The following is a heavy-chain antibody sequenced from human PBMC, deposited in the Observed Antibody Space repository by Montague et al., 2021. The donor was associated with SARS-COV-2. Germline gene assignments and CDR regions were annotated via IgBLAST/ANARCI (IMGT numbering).Heavy chain of an antibody. Sequence: SETLSLICSVSSGSISDYYWSWIRQPPGEGLEWIGYISHSGSPNYNPSLKSRGTMSLDMSKNDFSLTLNSVTAADTAVYFCARAKKDGFNWGLDYWGQGTLVTGSS. CDR3: ARAKKDGFNWGLDY. D-gene: IGHD5-24*01. J-gene: IGHJ4*02. V-gene: IGHV4-59*01. CDR1: SGSISDYY. CDR2: ISHSGSP.